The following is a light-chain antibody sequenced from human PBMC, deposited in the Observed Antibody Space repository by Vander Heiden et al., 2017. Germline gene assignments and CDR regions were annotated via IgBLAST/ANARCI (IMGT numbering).Light chain of an antibody. CDR1: SSNLGDYNY. Sequence: QSALTQPRSVSGSPGQSVTISCTGTSSNLGDYNYVSWYRQDPGKAPKLIIYDVTTRPSGVPVRFSGSKSGNTASLTISGLQAEDEADYYCCSYAGTYVIFGEGTKLTAL. J-gene: IGLJ2*01. V-gene: IGLV2-11*01. CDR2: DVT. CDR3: CSYAGTYVI.